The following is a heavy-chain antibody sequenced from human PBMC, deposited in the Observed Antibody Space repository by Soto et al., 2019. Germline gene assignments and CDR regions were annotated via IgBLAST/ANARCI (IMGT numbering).Heavy chain of an antibody. CDR1: GFTFSSYG. D-gene: IGHD1-26*01. CDR3: ARGGSSYYYYYMDV. Sequence: GSLRLSCAASGFTFSSYGMHWVRQAPGKGLEWVAVIWYDGSNKYYADSVKGRFTISRDNSKNTLYLQMNSLRAEDTAVYYCARGGSSYYYYYMDVWGKGTTVTVSS. V-gene: IGHV3-33*01. CDR2: IWYDGSNK. J-gene: IGHJ6*03.